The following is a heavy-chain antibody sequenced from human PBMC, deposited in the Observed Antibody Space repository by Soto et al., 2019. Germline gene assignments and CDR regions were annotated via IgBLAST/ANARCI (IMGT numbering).Heavy chain of an antibody. J-gene: IGHJ6*02. CDR2: ISYDGSNK. D-gene: IGHD2-2*02. CDR3: ARDAIYYGMDV. CDR1: GFTFSSYA. V-gene: IGHV3-30-3*01. Sequence: QVQLVESGGGVVQPGRSLRLSCAASGFTFSSYAMHWVRQAPGKGLEWVAVISYDGSNKYYADSVKGRFTISRDNSKNTLYPQMNSLRAEDTAVYYCARDAIYYGMDVWGQGTTVTVSS.